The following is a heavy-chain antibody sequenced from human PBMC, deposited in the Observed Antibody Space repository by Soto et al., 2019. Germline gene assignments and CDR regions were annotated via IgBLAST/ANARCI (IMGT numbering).Heavy chain of an antibody. J-gene: IGHJ4*02. CDR3: ARDPSVAGTYYFDC. V-gene: IGHV3-33*01. D-gene: IGHD6-19*01. CDR2: IWYDGSNK. CDR1: GFTFSSYG. Sequence: QVQLVESGGGVVQPGRSLRLSCAASGFTFSSYGMHWVRQAPGKGLEWVAGIWYDGSNKYYADSVKGRFTISRDNSKNKLYLQMRSRRAEDTAVYYCARDPSVAGTYYFDCWGQGTLVTVSS.